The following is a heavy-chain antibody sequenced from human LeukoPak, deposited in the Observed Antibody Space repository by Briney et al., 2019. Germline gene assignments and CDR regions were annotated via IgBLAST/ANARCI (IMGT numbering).Heavy chain of an antibody. J-gene: IGHJ3*02. Sequence: PSETLSLTCAVYGGSFNVYYWSWIRQPPGKGLEWIGEINHGGSTDYNPSLRSRVTISVDTSKNQCSLRLSSVTAADTAVYYCARPAVAGTKVDAFDIWGQGTMVTVSS. D-gene: IGHD6-19*01. CDR2: INHGGST. CDR3: ARPAVAGTKVDAFDI. CDR1: GGSFNVYY. V-gene: IGHV4-34*01.